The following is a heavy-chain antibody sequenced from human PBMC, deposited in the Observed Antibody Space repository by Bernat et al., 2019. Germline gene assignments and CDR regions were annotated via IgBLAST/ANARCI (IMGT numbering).Heavy chain of an antibody. D-gene: IGHD2-15*01. J-gene: IGHJ3*02. CDR1: GFIFSDYY. V-gene: IGHV3-11*01. Sequence: QVQLVESGGGLVKPGGSLRLSCAASGFIFSDYYMTWIRQAPGKGLEWISYYADSVKGRFTISRDNAKNSLYLQMNSLRAEDTAVYYCARASKYCGGGSCYSSALDIWGQGTMVTVSS. CDR3: ARASKYCGGGSCYSSALDI.